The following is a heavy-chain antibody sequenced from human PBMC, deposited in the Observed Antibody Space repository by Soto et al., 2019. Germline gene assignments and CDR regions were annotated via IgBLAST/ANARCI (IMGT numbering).Heavy chain of an antibody. CDR1: GGSFSGYY. CDR2: INHSGST. Sequence: PSETLSLTCAVYGGSFSGYYWSWIRQPPGKGLEWIGEINHSGSTNYNPSLKSRVTISVDTSKNQFSLKLSSVTAADTAVYYCARVSYYIDYWGQGTLVSVSS. CDR3: ARVSYYIDY. J-gene: IGHJ4*02. V-gene: IGHV4-34*01.